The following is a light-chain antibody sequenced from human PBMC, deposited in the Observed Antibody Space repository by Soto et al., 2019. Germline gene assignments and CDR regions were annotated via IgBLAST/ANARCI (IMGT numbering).Light chain of an antibody. V-gene: IGLV2-23*03. CDR3: CSYAGSFTFDV. Sequence: QSALTQPASVSGSPGQWITISCTGTSSDVGNYNLVSWYEQFPGKAPKLIIYEGSRRPSGVSNRFSGSKSGNTASLTISGLQAEDEADYYCCSYAGSFTFDVFGGGTKVTVL. CDR1: SSDVGNYNL. J-gene: IGLJ2*01. CDR2: EGS.